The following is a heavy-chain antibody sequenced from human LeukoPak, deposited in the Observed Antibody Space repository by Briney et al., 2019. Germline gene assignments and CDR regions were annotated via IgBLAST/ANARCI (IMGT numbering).Heavy chain of an antibody. J-gene: IGHJ4*02. CDR1: GASISSSF. CDR2: VTYSGNT. D-gene: IGHD6-13*01. Sequence: SETLSLTCTVFGASISSSFWSWIRQPPGKGLEWIGYVTYSGNTNYNPSLKSRVIISVDTSKKQFSLKLSSVTAADTAVYYCARRKYSSSWNDYWGQGTLVTVSS. V-gene: IGHV4-59*08. CDR3: ARRKYSSSWNDY.